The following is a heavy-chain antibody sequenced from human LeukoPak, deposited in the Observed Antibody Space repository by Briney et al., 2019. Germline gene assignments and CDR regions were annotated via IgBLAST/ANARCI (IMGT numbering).Heavy chain of an antibody. CDR2: INHSGST. Sequence: SETLSLTCAVYGGSFSGYYWSWIRQPPGKGLEWIGEINHSGSTNYNPSLKSRVTISVGTSKNQFSLKLSSVTAADTAVYYCARVGNYCSGGSCYLNWFDPWGQGTLVTVSS. V-gene: IGHV4-34*01. D-gene: IGHD2-15*01. CDR3: ARVGNYCSGGSCYLNWFDP. CDR1: GGSFSGYY. J-gene: IGHJ5*02.